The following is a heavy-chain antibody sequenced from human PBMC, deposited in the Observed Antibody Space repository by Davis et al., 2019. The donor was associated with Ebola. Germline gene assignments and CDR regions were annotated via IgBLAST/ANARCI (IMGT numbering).Heavy chain of an antibody. V-gene: IGHV4-4*02. CDR3: ARSGYSGYCFDY. D-gene: IGHD3-22*01. CDR1: GGSISSSNW. J-gene: IGHJ4*02. Sequence: SETLSLTCTVSGGSISSSNWWSWVRQPPGKGLEWIGEIYHSGSTNYNPSLKSRVTISVDKSKNQFSLKLSSVTAADTAVYYCARSGYSGYCFDYWGQGTLVTVSS. CDR2: IYHSGST.